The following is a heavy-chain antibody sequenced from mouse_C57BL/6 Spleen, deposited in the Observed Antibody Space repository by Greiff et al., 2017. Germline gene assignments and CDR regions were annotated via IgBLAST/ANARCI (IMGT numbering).Heavy chain of an antibody. D-gene: IGHD1-1*01. CDR1: GYSFTGYY. Sequence: VQLQQSGPELVKPGASVKISCKASGYSFTGYYMHWVKQSHGNILDWIGYIYPYNGVSSYNQKFKGKATLTVDKSSSTAYMELRSLTSEDSAVXYCARGITTVVEGYFDYWGQGTTLTVSS. CDR3: ARGITTVVEGYFDY. V-gene: IGHV1-31*01. CDR2: IYPYNGVS. J-gene: IGHJ2*01.